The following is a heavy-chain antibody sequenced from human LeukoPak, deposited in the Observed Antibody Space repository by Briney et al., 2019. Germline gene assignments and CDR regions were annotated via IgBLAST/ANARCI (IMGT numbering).Heavy chain of an antibody. CDR3: AKEGPPGTIVVVMFHY. CDR1: GFTFDDYA. D-gene: IGHD3-22*01. CDR2: ISWNSGSI. Sequence: GGSLRLSCAASGFTFDDYAMHWVRQAPGKGLEWVSGISWNSGSIGYADSVKGRFTISRDNSKNTLYLQMNSLRAEDTAVYYCAKEGPPGTIVVVMFHYWGQGTLVTVSS. J-gene: IGHJ4*02. V-gene: IGHV3-9*01.